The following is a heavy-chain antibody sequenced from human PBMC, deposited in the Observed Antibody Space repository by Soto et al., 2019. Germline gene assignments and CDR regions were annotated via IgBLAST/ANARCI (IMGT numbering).Heavy chain of an antibody. D-gene: IGHD3-3*01. CDR3: ARRDTSGFLRYFDN. Sequence: QMQLVQSGAEVKKPGSSVKVSCKASGGTLSSFINYPINWVRQAPGQGLEWMGGIVPNVGTVNYAQKFQGRVTITAYKSTRTAYMELSSLRSEDTALYYCARRDTSGFLRYFDNWAQGNLVTVSS. CDR2: IVPNVGTV. CDR1: GGTLSSFINYP. V-gene: IGHV1-69*06. J-gene: IGHJ4*02.